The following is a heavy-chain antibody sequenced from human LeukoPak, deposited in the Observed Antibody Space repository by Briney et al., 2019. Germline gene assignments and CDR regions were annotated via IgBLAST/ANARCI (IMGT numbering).Heavy chain of an antibody. CDR1: GFTFSSYW. Sequence: GGSLRLSCAASGFTFSSYWMSWVRQAPGKGLEWVANIKQDGSEKYYVDSVKGRFTISRDNAKNSLYLQMNSLRAEDTAVYYCARGFGTSSGGYYFDYWGQGTLVTVSS. CDR2: IKQDGSEK. CDR3: ARGFGTSSGGYYFDY. D-gene: IGHD3-10*01. J-gene: IGHJ4*02. V-gene: IGHV3-7*01.